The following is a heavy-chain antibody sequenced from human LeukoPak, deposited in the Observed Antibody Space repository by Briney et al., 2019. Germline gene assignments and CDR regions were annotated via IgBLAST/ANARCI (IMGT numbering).Heavy chain of an antibody. J-gene: IGHJ4*02. V-gene: IGHV3-23*01. CDR1: GFTFSNYA. D-gene: IGHD6-19*01. Sequence: GGSLRLSCAASGFTFSNYAMNWVRQAPGKGLEWVSVIGHGGGSTYYTDSVKGRFAISRDNSKNTLHLQMNSLRAEDTAVYYCAKGGWSSYFDYWGQGALVTVSS. CDR2: IGHGGGST. CDR3: AKGGWSSYFDY.